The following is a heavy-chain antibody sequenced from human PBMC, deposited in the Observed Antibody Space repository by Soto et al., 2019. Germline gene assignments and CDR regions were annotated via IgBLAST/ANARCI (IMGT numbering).Heavy chain of an antibody. CDR2: ISYDGSNK. J-gene: IGHJ4*02. Sequence: GGSLRLSCAASGFTFSSYGMHWVRQAQGKGLEWVAVISYDGSNKYYADSVKGRFTISRDNSKNTLYLQMNSLRAEDTAVYYCAKGPAPLIGYFDYWGQGTLVTVSS. D-gene: IGHD2-8*01. CDR3: AKGPAPLIGYFDY. CDR1: GFTFSSYG. V-gene: IGHV3-30*18.